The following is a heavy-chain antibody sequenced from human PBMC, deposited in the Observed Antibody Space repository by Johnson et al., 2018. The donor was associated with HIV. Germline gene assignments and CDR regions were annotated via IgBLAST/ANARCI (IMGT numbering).Heavy chain of an antibody. CDR2: IRYDGSNK. CDR1: GFTFSSYG. J-gene: IGHJ3*02. Sequence: QVQLVESGGGVVQPGGSLRLSCAASGFTFSSYGMHWVRQAQGKGLEWVAIIRYDGSNKYYADSVKGRFTISRDDSKSTLNLQMNSLRAEDTAVYYCAKGRARTAARQPRGDAFDIWGQGTMVTVSS. D-gene: IGHD6-6*01. V-gene: IGHV3-30*02. CDR3: AKGRARTAARQPRGDAFDI.